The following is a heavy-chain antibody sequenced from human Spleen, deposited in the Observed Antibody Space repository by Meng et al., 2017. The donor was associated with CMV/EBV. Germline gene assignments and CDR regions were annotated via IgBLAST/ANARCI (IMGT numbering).Heavy chain of an antibody. CDR1: GGSFSGYY. J-gene: IGHJ4*02. Sequence: QVQVTPGGAGLFKPSETLSLTCAVYGGSFSGYYWSWIRQPPGKGLEWIGEINHSGSTNYNPSLKSRVTISVDTSKNQFSLKLNSVTAADTAVYYCARSGPSTSALMWGQGTLVTVSS. V-gene: IGHV4-34*01. CDR3: ARSGPSTSALM. D-gene: IGHD2-2*01. CDR2: INHSGST.